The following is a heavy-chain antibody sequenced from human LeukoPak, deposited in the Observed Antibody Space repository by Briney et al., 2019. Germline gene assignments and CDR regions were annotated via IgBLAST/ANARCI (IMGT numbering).Heavy chain of an antibody. J-gene: IGHJ3*02. CDR3: ASSGSYLTYDAFDI. Sequence: ASVKVSCKVSGYTLTELSMHWVRQAPGKGLEWMGGFDPEDGETIYAQKFQGRVTMTEDTSTDTAYMELSSLRSEDTAVYYCASSGSYLTYDAFDIWGQGTMVTVSS. CDR1: GYTLTELS. CDR2: FDPEDGET. V-gene: IGHV1-24*01. D-gene: IGHD1-26*01.